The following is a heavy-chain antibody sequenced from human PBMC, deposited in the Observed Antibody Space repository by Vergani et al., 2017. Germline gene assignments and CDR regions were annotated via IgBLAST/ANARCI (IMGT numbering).Heavy chain of an antibody. CDR3: TTGAGPFDI. CDR1: GAPISYWC. Sequence: QVQMQESGPGLVKTSETLSLTCPASGAPISYWCWSWLRQPAGKGLEWIGRLCPSGSTNYKPSLKSRVTMSIDTSKHQFSLKLTSVTAADTSVYYCTTGAGPFDIWGQGTLVTVSS. V-gene: IGHV4-4*07. CDR2: LCPSGST. J-gene: IGHJ4*02. D-gene: IGHD7-27*01.